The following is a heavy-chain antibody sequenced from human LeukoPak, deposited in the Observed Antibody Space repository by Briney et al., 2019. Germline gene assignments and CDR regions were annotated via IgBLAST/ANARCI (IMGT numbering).Heavy chain of an antibody. CDR1: GFTFRSYD. J-gene: IGHJ3*02. CDR2: IGTAGEI. CDR3: ARDGRVHGSGSYSAFDI. V-gene: IGHV3-13*01. D-gene: IGHD3-10*01. Sequence: GGSLRLSCAASGFTFRSYDMHWVRQATGKGLEWVSGIGTAGEIYYPGSVKGRFTISRENAKNSLYLQMNSLRAGDTAVYYCARDGRVHGSGSYSAFDIWGQGTMVTVSS.